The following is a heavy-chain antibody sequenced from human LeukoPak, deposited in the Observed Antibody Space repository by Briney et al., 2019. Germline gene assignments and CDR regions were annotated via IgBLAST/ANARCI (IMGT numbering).Heavy chain of an antibody. V-gene: IGHV3-48*03. CDR2: ISSSGSAI. CDR1: GFTFSSYE. J-gene: IGHJ4*02. Sequence: PGGSLRLSCAASGFTFSSYEMNWVRQAPGKGLERVSYISSSGSAIYYADSVKGRFTISRDNAKNSLYLQMNSLRAEDTAVYYCAREEINCGGDCFYYWGRGTLVTVSS. D-gene: IGHD2-21*01. CDR3: AREEINCGGDCFYY.